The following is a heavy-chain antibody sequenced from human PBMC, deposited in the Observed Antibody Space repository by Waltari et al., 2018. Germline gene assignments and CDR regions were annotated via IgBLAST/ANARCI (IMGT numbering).Heavy chain of an antibody. J-gene: IGHJ4*01. D-gene: IGHD6-19*01. V-gene: IGHV1-2*06. CDR2: VFPLIDVK. CDR3: AREMSAVAVFDK. CDR1: GYPFGSYD. Sequence: QVQLVQSGAEVKTPGASVKVSCKASGYPFGSYDMNWVRQAPGQGLEWMGRVFPLIDVKNYAQKFAGRLTITADESMTTVYMDLDRLTFDDSAMYYCAREMSAVAVFDKWGHGTPVAVS.